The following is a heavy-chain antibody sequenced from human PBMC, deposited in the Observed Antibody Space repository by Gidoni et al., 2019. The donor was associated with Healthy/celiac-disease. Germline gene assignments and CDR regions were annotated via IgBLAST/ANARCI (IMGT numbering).Heavy chain of an antibody. D-gene: IGHD6-6*01. V-gene: IGHV4-30-2*01. CDR3: ARGGGARPFEFYAFDI. CDR2: IYHSGST. Sequence: QLQLQDSGSGLVKPSPTLSLTCAVSGGCISSGGYSWSWIRQPPGKGLEWIGYIYHSGSTYYNLSLKSRVTISVDRSKNQFFLKLSSVTAADTAVYYCARGGGARPFEFYAFDIWGQGTMVTVSS. J-gene: IGHJ3*02. CDR1: GGCISSGGYS.